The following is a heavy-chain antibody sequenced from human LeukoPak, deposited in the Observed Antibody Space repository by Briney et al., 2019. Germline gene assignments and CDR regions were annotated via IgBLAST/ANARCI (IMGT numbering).Heavy chain of an antibody. D-gene: IGHD6-13*01. J-gene: IGHJ4*02. V-gene: IGHV4-34*01. Sequence: SETLSLTCAVYGGSFSGYYWSWIRQPPGKGLEWIGEINHSGSTNYNPSLKSRVTISVDTSKNQFSLKLSSVTAADTAVYYCARGWIAAAGDYWGQGTLVTVSS. CDR3: ARGWIAAAGDY. CDR1: GGSFSGYY. CDR2: INHSGST.